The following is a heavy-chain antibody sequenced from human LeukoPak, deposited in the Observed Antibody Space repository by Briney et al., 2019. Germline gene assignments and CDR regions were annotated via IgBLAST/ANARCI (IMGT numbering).Heavy chain of an antibody. J-gene: IGHJ4*02. CDR1: GFTFSSYE. CDR2: ISSSGSTI. D-gene: IGHD3-22*01. CDR3: ARALAVITGYFDY. Sequence: GGSLRLSCAASGFTFSSYEMNWVRQAPGKGLEWVSYISSSGSTIYYADSVKGRFTISRDNAKNSLYLQMNSLKAEDTAVYYCARALAVITGYFDYWGQGTLVTVSS. V-gene: IGHV3-48*03.